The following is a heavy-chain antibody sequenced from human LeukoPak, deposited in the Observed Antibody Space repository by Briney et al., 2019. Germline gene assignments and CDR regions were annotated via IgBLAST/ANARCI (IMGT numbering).Heavy chain of an antibody. CDR2: IKQDGSEK. Sequence: PGGSLRLSCAASGFSFSVNCMSWVRQAPGKGPEWVASIKQDGSEKYYVDSVSGRFTISRDNAKNSLYLQMNSLRAEDTAVYYCAKEGYWGQGTLVTVSS. J-gene: IGHJ4*02. V-gene: IGHV3-7*01. CDR1: GFSFSVNC. CDR3: AKEGY.